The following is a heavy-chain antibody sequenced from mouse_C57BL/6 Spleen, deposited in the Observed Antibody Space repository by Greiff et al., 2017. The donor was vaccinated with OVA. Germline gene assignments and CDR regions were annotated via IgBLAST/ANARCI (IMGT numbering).Heavy chain of an antibody. CDR2: IYPGSGST. D-gene: IGHD1-1*01. CDR1: GYTFTSYW. CDR3: ARELVYYYGSVDY. J-gene: IGHJ2*01. Sequence: VQLQQPGAELVKPGASVKMSCKASGYTFTSYWITWVKQRPGQGLEWIGDIYPGSGSTNYNEKFKSKATLTVDTSSSTAYMQLSSLTSEDSAVYYCARELVYYYGSVDYWGQGTTLTVSS. V-gene: IGHV1-55*01.